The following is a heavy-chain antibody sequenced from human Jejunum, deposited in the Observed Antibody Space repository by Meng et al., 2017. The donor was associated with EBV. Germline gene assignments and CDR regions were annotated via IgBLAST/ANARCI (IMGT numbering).Heavy chain of an antibody. CDR2: IYAGNGDT. CDR3: ARVEYNTGWHTFDP. CDR1: GYPFTSYA. V-gene: IGHV1-3*01. D-gene: IGHD6-19*01. Sequence: QVQVVGSGAEVKKPGASVKVSCKAFGYPFTSYAMQWVRQAPGQGFEWMGWIYAGNGDTKYSQKFQGRVTISMDTSASTAYMELSSLRSEDTAVYYCARVEYNTGWHTFDPWGQGTLVTVSS. J-gene: IGHJ5*02.